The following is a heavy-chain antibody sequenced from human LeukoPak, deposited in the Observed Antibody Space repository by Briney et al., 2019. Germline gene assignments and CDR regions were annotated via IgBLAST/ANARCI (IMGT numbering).Heavy chain of an antibody. CDR2: IKPDGSEK. V-gene: IGHV3-7*01. CDR1: GFTFSRYW. Sequence: PGGSLRFSCAASGFTFSRYWMSWVRQAPGKGLEWVANIKPDGSEKHYVYSVKGRFSISRDNSKNTLYLQMHSLRAEDTAVYYCAKDLGGSYWIGAFDIWGQGTMVTVSS. D-gene: IGHD1-26*01. CDR3: AKDLGGSYWIGAFDI. J-gene: IGHJ3*02.